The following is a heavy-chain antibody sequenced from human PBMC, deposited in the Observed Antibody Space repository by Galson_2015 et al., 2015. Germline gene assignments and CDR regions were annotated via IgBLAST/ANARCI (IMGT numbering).Heavy chain of an antibody. Sequence: SLRLSCAASGFTFSSYAMSWVRQAPGKGLEWVSAISCSGGSTYYADSVKGRFTISRDNSKNTLYLQMNSLRAEDTAVYYCAKDQHGDFTCFDSWGHGTLVTVSS. D-gene: IGHD4-17*01. J-gene: IGHJ4*01. V-gene: IGHV3-23*01. CDR2: ISCSGGST. CDR3: AKDQHGDFTCFDS. CDR1: GFTFSSYA.